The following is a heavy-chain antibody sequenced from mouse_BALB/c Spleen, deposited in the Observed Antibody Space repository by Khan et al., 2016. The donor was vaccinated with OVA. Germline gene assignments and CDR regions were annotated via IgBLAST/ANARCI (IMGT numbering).Heavy chain of an antibody. D-gene: IGHD2-14*01. CDR2: INPSNGYT. Sequence: VKLLESGAELARPGASVKMSCKASGYTFTSYTIHWIKKRPGQGLEWIGYINPSNGYTNYNQKFKDKATLTTDKSSTTAYLQLSSLTSDDSAVYNGGRDGAYHRNDGWFAYWGQGTLVTVSA. V-gene: IGHV1-4*01. CDR1: GYTFTSYT. J-gene: IGHJ3*01. CDR3: GRDGAYHRNDGWFAY.